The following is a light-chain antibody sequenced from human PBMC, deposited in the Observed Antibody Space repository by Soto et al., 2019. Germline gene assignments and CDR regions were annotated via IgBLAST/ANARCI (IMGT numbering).Light chain of an antibody. V-gene: IGKV1-39*01. CDR3: QQSYSKMYT. CDR1: QTISNY. J-gene: IGKJ1*01. Sequence: LLTQSPTYLSSSVGKRLTITCRASQTISNYLNWYQQKSGKAPNVLISTASTLQSGVPPRFSGSGSGTDFTLTISRLQPEDFATYYCQQSYSKMYTFGQGTKVDIK. CDR2: TAS.